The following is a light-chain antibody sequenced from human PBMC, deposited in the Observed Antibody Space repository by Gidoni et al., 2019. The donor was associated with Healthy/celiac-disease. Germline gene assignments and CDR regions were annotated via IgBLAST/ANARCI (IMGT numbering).Light chain of an antibody. J-gene: IGKJ1*01. CDR1: QSISNY. CDR2: AAS. CDR3: QQRNSNPFH. Sequence: DRQLSQSPSSLSASVGDRVTIPCRASQSISNYLNWYQQKPGKAPKLLIYAASSLQSGVPSRFSGSGSGTDFTLTISSLQPEDFATYYCQQRNSNPFHFGRGTKVEIK. V-gene: IGKV1-39*01.